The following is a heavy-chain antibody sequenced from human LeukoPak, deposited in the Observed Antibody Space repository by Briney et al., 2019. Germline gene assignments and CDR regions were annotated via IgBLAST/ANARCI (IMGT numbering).Heavy chain of an antibody. J-gene: IGHJ4*02. Sequence: PSETLSPTCTVSGYSISSGYYWGWIRQPPGKGLEWIGSIYHSGSTYYNPSLKSRVTISVDTSKNQFSLKLSSVTAADTAVYYCARDGGVYDSSADYWGQGTLVTVSS. CDR3: ARDGGVYDSSADY. D-gene: IGHD3-22*01. CDR1: GYSISSGYY. V-gene: IGHV4-38-2*02. CDR2: IYHSGST.